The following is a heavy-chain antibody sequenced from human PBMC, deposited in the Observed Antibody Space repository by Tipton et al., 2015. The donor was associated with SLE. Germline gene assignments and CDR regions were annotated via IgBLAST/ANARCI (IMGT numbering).Heavy chain of an antibody. CDR3: AKGYYYASSGIPFDY. CDR2: IYYSGST. V-gene: IGHV4-31*03. CDR1: GGSISSGGYY. Sequence: TLSLTCTVSGGSISSGGYYWSWIRQHPGKGLEWVGYIYYSGSTYYNPSLQSRVTITVDTSKNQFSLKLSSVTAADTAVYYCAKGYYYASSGIPFDYWGQGTLVTVSS. J-gene: IGHJ4*02. D-gene: IGHD3-22*01.